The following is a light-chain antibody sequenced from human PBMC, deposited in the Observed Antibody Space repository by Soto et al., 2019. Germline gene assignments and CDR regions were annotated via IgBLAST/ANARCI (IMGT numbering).Light chain of an antibody. CDR2: RTS. CDR1: QSVGEW. CDR3: QQYKSYSRT. Sequence: DIQVFQSPSILSATVGDRVTLTCRAGQSVGEWLAWYQQKPGKAPRVLIYRTSNLAPGVPSRFSGSGSDIEFTLTIRSLQPDDYAVYYCQQYKSYSRTFGQGTRVDIK. J-gene: IGKJ1*01. V-gene: IGKV1-5*03.